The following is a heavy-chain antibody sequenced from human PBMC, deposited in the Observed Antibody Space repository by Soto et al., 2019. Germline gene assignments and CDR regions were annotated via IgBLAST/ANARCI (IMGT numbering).Heavy chain of an antibody. CDR2: IIPIFGTA. CDR3: ATRTAVVITYYGMDV. Sequence: GASVKVSCKASGGTFSSYAISWVRQAPGQGLEWMGGIIPIFGTANYAQKFQGRVTITADESTSTAYMELSSLRSEDTAVYYCATRTAVVITYYGMDVWGQGTTVTVS. V-gene: IGHV1-69*13. J-gene: IGHJ6*02. D-gene: IGHD3-22*01. CDR1: GGTFSSYA.